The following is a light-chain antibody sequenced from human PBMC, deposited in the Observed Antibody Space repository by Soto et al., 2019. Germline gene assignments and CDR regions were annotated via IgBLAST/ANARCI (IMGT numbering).Light chain of an antibody. Sequence: EIVLTQSPGTLSLFPGERATLSCRASQSRTTRYLAWYQQKPGQAPRLLIYGASRRATGIPDRFSGSGSGTDFTLTISRLEPEDFAVYSCQPYARSPTFGQGTRLEIK. V-gene: IGKV3-20*01. CDR1: QSRTTRY. CDR3: QPYARSPT. CDR2: GAS. J-gene: IGKJ5*01.